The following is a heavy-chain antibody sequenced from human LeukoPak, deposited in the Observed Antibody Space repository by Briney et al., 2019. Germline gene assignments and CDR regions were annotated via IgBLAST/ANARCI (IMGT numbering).Heavy chain of an antibody. CDR3: ARDHYYDRSCNYFGGYYFDY. J-gene: IGHJ4*02. CDR2: ISSSSSYI. CDR1: EFTFSSFT. V-gene: IGHV3-21*01. D-gene: IGHD3-22*01. Sequence: GGSLRLSCAASEFTFSSFTMNWVRQAPGKGLEWVSSISSSSSYIYYADSVKGRFTISRDNGKNSLYLQMNSLRAEDTAVYYCARDHYYDRSCNYFGGYYFDYWGQGTLVTVSS.